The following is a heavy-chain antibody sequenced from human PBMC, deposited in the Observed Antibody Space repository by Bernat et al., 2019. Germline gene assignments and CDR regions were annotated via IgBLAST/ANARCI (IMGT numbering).Heavy chain of an antibody. CDR3: ARTLERLSNDAFHI. D-gene: IGHD3-3*01. CDR1: GFTFSYYY. J-gene: IGHJ3*02. CDR2: ISHSSSYI. V-gene: IGHV3-11*06. Sequence: QVQLVESGGGLVKPGGSLRLSCAASGFTFSYYYMSWIRQAPGKGLVWVSYISHSSSYINYADSVKGRFTSSRDKAKNSLYLQMNSLRAEDTAVYYCARTLERLSNDAFHIWDPGTVVTVS.